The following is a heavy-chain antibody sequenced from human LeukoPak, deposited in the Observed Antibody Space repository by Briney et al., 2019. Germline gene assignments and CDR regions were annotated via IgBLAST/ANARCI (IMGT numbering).Heavy chain of an antibody. D-gene: IGHD1-26*01. CDR3: ARLLRPGGRTGDAFDV. CDR1: GDSINNHH. Sequence: SETLSLTCYVSGDSINNHHRAWIRQPPGAGLEWIGYFYDSRDTNSNPSLKRRVTISVDKPNSQFSLTMTSVTAADTAIYYCARLLRPGGRTGDAFDVWGQGTMVTVSS. V-gene: IGHV4-59*08. J-gene: IGHJ3*01. CDR2: FYDSRDT.